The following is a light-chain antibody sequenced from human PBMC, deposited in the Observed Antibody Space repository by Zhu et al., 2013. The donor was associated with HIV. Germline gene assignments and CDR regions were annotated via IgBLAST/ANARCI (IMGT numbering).Light chain of an antibody. J-gene: IGLJ2*01. CDR1: TSNIGSNT. V-gene: IGLV1-44*01. CDR3: NSHRSGTTLVL. CDR2: GND. Sequence: QSLLTQPPSASGTPGQRVTITCSGSTSNIGSNTVNWYQQFPGTAPRLLIYGNDQRPSGVPDRFSGSRSGNTASLTVSGLQADDEAEYYCNSHRSGTTLVLFGGGTKVTVL.